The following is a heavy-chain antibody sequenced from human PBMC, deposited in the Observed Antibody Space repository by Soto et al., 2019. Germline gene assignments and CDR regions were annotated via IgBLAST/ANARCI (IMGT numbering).Heavy chain of an antibody. CDR2: INSGGSST. J-gene: IGHJ3*02. Sequence: GGSLRLSCAASGFTFSSYWMHWVRQAPGKGLVWVSRINSGGSSTSYADSVKGRFTISRDNAKNTLYLQMNSLRAEDTAVYYCARAREMATISDAFDIWGQGTMVTVSS. V-gene: IGHV3-74*01. D-gene: IGHD5-12*01. CDR3: ARAREMATISDAFDI. CDR1: GFTFSSYW.